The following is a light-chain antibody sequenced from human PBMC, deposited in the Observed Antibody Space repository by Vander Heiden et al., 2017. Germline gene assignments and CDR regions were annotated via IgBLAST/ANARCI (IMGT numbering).Light chain of an antibody. CDR3: QQCKNWPPYI. CDR2: GAS. J-gene: IGKJ2*01. Sequence: VMTQSPATLSVSPAERATISCVASQSVGSHLAWYQQRPGKAPSLHLYGASSRATGIPARCSGSGSGTEFTLTTSSLQSEEFAVYDCQQCKNWPPYIFGQGTKLEIK. CDR1: QSVGSH. V-gene: IGKV3-15*01.